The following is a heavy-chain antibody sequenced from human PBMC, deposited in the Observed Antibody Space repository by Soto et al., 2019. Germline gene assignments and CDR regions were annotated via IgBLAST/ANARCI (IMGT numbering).Heavy chain of an antibody. J-gene: IGHJ6*02. CDR1: GYSFTSYW. CDR2: IYPGDSDT. V-gene: IGHV5-51*01. D-gene: IGHD3-22*01. Sequence: GESLKISCKGSGYSFTSYWIGWVRQMPGKGLEWMGIIYPGDSDTRYSPSFQGQVTISADKSISTAYLQWSGLKASDTAMYYCARRGWSSHHGMDVWGQGTTVTVSS. CDR3: ARRGWSSHHGMDV.